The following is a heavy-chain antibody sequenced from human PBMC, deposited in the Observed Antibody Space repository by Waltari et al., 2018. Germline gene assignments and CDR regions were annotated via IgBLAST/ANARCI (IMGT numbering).Heavy chain of an antibody. Sequence: QVELQESGPRLAKPSQTPSLTCSVSGDSISSYEWSWIRQPPGKGLEWIGEISYIGRTNYNPSLKSRVTISIDTSKNQFSLRLTSVTAADTVVYFCARRYANAFDIWGPGTILTVSS. CDR3: ARRYANAFDI. V-gene: IGHV4-59*01. CDR2: ISYIGRT. D-gene: IGHD3-9*01. J-gene: IGHJ3*02. CDR1: GDSISSYE.